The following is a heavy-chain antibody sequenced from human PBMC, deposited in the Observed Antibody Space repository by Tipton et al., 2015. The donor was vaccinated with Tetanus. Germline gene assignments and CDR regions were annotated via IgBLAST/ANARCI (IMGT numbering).Heavy chain of an antibody. CDR2: VDRSGTT. D-gene: IGHD2/OR15-2a*01. J-gene: IGHJ4*02. Sequence: TLSLTCTVSGVSISGYYWSWIRQPAGKGLEWIGRVDRSGTTTYNPSLKGRVTISMDRSNTQFSLRLDSLTAADTAVYYCARAAGFLGLTHDFWGRGTLVSVSS. CDR3: ARAAGFLGLTHDF. V-gene: IGHV4-4*07. CDR1: GVSISGYY.